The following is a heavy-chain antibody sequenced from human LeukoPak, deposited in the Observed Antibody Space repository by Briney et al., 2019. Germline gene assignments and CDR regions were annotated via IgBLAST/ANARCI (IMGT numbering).Heavy chain of an antibody. CDR2: INPSGGST. V-gene: IGHV1-46*01. CDR1: GYTFTSYY. CDR3: ARTTYYDFWSGALDV. D-gene: IGHD3-3*01. Sequence: ASVKVSCKASGYTFTSYYMHWVRQAPGQGLEWMGIINPSGGSTSYAQKFQGRVTMTRDTSTSTVYMELSSLRSDDTAVYYCARTTYYDFWSGALDVWGKGTTVTVSS. J-gene: IGHJ6*04.